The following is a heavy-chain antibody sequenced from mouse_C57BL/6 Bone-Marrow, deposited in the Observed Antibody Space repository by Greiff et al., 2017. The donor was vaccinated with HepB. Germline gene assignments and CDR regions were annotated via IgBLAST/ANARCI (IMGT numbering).Heavy chain of an antibody. CDR2: IYPRSGNT. CDR3: AVLLLRRGYFDV. CDR1: GYTFTSYG. J-gene: IGHJ1*03. D-gene: IGHD1-1*01. Sequence: QVQLQQSGAELARPGASVKLSCKASGYTFTSYGISWVKQRTGQGLEWIGEIYPRSGNTYYNEQFKGKATLTADKSSSTAYMELRSLTSEDSAVYFCAVLLLRRGYFDVWGTGTTVTVSS. V-gene: IGHV1-81*01.